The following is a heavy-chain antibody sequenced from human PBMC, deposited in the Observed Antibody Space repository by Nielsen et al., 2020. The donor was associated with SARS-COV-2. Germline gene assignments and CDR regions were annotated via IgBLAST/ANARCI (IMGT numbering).Heavy chain of an antibody. CDR1: GGSISSGGYY. D-gene: IGHD3-10*01. J-gene: IGHJ5*02. CDR2: IYYSGST. CDR3: ARVYYYGSGSYYNGFWFDP. Sequence: LRLSCTVSGGSISSGGYYWSWIRQHPGKGLEWIGYIYYSGSTYYNPSLKSRVTISVDTSKNQFSLKLSSVTAADTAVYYCARVYYYGSGSYYNGFWFDPWGQGTLVTVSS. V-gene: IGHV4-31*03.